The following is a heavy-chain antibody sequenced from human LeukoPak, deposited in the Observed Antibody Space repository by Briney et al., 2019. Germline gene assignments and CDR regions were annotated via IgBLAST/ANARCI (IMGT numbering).Heavy chain of an antibody. CDR3: AKRNSGYDYYYYYYMDV. J-gene: IGHJ6*03. CDR2: ISGSGGST. D-gene: IGHD5-12*01. CDR1: GFTFSSYA. Sequence: GGSLRLSCAASGFTFSSYAMSWVRQAPGKGLEWVSLISGSGGSTYYADSVKGRFTIFRDNSKNTLYLQMNSLRAEDTAVYYCAKRNSGYDYYYYYYMDVWGKGTTVTISS. V-gene: IGHV3-23*01.